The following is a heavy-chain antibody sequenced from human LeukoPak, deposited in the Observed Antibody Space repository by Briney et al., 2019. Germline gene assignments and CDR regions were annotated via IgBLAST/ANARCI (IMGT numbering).Heavy chain of an antibody. V-gene: IGHV4-59*08. J-gene: IGHJ4*02. D-gene: IGHD6-6*01. Sequence: PSETLSLTCTVSGGSIRSYFWSWIRQPPGKGLEWIGYVYYSGSTNYNPSLKSRATISVDTSKKQFSLKLSSVTAADTAVYYCARRPDGTSHFDYWGQGTLVTVSS. CDR3: ARRPDGTSHFDY. CDR1: GGSIRSYF. CDR2: VYYSGST.